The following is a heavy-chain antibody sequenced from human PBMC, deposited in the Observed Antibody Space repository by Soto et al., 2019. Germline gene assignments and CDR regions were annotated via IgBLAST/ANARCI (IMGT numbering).Heavy chain of an antibody. V-gene: IGHV3-43*01. CDR1: GFTFDDYT. J-gene: IGHJ4*02. CDR3: AKDFVRGGSYYNLDY. D-gene: IGHD1-26*01. Sequence: EVQLVESGGVVVQPGGSLRLSCAASGFTFDDYTMHWVRQAPGKGLEWVSLISWDGGSTYYADSVKRRVTISRDNSKNSLYLQMNSLRTEETALYDCAKDFVRGGSYYNLDYWGQGTLVTDSS. CDR2: ISWDGGST.